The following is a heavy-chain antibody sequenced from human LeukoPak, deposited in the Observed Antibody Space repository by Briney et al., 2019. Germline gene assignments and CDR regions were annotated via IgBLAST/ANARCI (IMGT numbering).Heavy chain of an antibody. Sequence: NPSETLSLTCTVSGSSISNYYWTWIRQPAGKGLEWIGRIYTSGGTNYNPSLKSRVTMSVDTPKNQFSLKLTSLSAADTAVYYCATGDWNGADNWGQGTLVTVSS. J-gene: IGHJ4*02. V-gene: IGHV4-4*07. CDR3: ATGDWNGADN. D-gene: IGHD1-1*01. CDR1: GSSISNYY. CDR2: IYTSGGT.